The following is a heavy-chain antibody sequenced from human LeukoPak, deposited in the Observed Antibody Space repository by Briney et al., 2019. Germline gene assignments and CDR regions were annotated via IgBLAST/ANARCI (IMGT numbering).Heavy chain of an antibody. CDR3: AKPYSSSWYPYYYYMDV. CDR1: GFTFDDYT. D-gene: IGHD6-13*01. Sequence: GGSLRLSCAASGFTFDDYTMHWVRHSPGKGLEWVSLISWDGGSTYYADSVKGRFTISRDNSKNTLYLQMNSLRAEDTAVYYCAKPYSSSWYPYYYYMDVWGKGTAVTVSS. V-gene: IGHV3-43*01. J-gene: IGHJ6*03. CDR2: ISWDGGST.